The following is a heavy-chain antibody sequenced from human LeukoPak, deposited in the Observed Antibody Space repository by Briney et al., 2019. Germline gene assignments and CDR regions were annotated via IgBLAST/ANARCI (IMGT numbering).Heavy chain of an antibody. CDR1: GFSFSSHD. CDR2: ITGSSTSV. V-gene: IGHV3-21*01. D-gene: IGHD1-26*01. Sequence: GGSLRLSCATSGFSFSSHDMNWVRQAPGKGLEWVSSITGSSTSVEYADSVKGRFTISRDNAKSSLYLQMNSLRDEDTAVYYCARDPYSGSYGDYYYYYMDVWGKGTTVTISS. CDR3: ARDPYSGSYGDYYYYYMDV. J-gene: IGHJ6*03.